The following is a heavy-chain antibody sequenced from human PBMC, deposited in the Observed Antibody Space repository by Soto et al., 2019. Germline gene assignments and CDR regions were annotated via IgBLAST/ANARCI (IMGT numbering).Heavy chain of an antibody. J-gene: IGHJ3*02. CDR3: AREGGDRDGYNSNAFDI. D-gene: IGHD5-12*01. Sequence: QVQLVQSGAEVKKPGSSVKVSCKASGGTFSSYAISWVRQAPGQGLEWMGGIIPIFGTANYAQKFQGRVTITADESTSTAYLELSSLRSEDTAVYYCAREGGDRDGYNSNAFDIWGQGTMVTVSS. V-gene: IGHV1-69*01. CDR1: GGTFSSYA. CDR2: IIPIFGTA.